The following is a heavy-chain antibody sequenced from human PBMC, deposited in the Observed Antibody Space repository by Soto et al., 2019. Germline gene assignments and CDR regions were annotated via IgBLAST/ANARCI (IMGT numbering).Heavy chain of an antibody. Sequence: SETLSLTCTVSGGSITHGGFSWSWIRQSPGKGLEWIGYIGHLENTYFHPTFKSRLTMSIDRSKNQFSLNLSSVTAADMAVYYCARGGGTDTFDCWGQGVLVTVSS. CDR3: ARGGGTDTFDC. CDR2: IGHLENT. V-gene: IGHV4-30-2*06. CDR1: GGSITHGGFS. D-gene: IGHD2-15*01. J-gene: IGHJ4*02.